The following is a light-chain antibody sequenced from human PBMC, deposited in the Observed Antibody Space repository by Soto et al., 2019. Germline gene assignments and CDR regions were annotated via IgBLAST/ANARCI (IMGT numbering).Light chain of an antibody. CDR2: KAS. Sequence: DIQMTQSPSTLSGSVGDRVTITCRASQTISSWLAWYQQKPGKAPKLLIYKASTLKSGVPSRFSGSGSGTEFTLTITGLQPEDLATYYCQQANSFPFTFGPGTKVDV. J-gene: IGKJ3*01. CDR1: QTISSW. V-gene: IGKV1-5*03. CDR3: QQANSFPFT.